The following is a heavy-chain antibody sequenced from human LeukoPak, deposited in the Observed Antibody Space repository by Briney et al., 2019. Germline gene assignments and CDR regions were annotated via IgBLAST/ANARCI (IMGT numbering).Heavy chain of an antibody. J-gene: IGHJ6*03. Sequence: GGSLRLSWAASGFTVSSNYMSWVRQAPGKGRGWVAVIDRGGGTYYADSVKGRFTISRDHSKNTLYLQMNSLRAEDTAVYYCAKDFRSIVGATTVYYYYYMDVWGKGTTVTVSS. CDR3: AKDFRSIVGATTVYYYYYMDV. CDR2: IDRGGGT. CDR1: GFTVSSNY. D-gene: IGHD1-26*01. V-gene: IGHV3-66*01.